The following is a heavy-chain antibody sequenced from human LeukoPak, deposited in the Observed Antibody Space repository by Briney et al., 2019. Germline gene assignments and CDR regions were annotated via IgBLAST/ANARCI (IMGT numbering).Heavy chain of an antibody. CDR2: IYYSGST. Sequence: SETLTLTCSVSGGSITNTSYYWGWIRQPPGKGLEWIGAIYYSGSTYFNPSLRSRVTMSVDTSENQFFLKLTSVTAADTAVYYCASQYYNILTGYPYYFDYWGQGTLVTVSS. CDR3: ASQYYNILTGYPYYFDY. CDR1: GGSITNTSYY. V-gene: IGHV4-39*01. D-gene: IGHD3-9*01. J-gene: IGHJ4*02.